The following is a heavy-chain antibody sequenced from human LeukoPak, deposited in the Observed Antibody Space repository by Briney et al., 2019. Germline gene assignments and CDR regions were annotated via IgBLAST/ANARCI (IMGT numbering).Heavy chain of an antibody. CDR1: GGTFSSYA. D-gene: IGHD6-13*01. V-gene: IGHV1-69*13. J-gene: IGHJ5*02. CDR2: IIPIFGTA. Sequence: ASVKVSCTASGGTFSSYAISWVRQAPGQGLEWMGGIIPIFGTANYAQKFQGRVTITAYESTSTAYMELSSLRSEDTAVYYCARAGDSSSWYHSSDWFDPWGQGTLVTVSS. CDR3: ARAGDSSSWYHSSDWFDP.